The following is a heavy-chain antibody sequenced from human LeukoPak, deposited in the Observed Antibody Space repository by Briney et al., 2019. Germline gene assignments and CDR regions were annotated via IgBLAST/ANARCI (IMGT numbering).Heavy chain of an antibody. J-gene: IGHJ4*02. CDR3: ARHPPRDGSAFDY. CDR1: GGSISSGSYY. V-gene: IGHV4-39*01. CDR2: MYYSGTT. Sequence: PSETLSLTCTVSGGSISSGSYYWGWIRQPPGKGREGIASMYYSGTTFYSPSLKSRVTISVDTSKNQLSLKLGSVTAADTAVYYCARHPPRDGSAFDYWGQGTLVTVSS.